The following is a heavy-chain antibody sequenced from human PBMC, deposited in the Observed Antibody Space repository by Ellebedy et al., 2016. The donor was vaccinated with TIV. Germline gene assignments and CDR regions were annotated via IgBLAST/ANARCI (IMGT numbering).Heavy chain of an antibody. CDR3: ARWDSGACKD. V-gene: IGHV3-49*03. CDR1: GFNIGDFA. D-gene: IGHD2-8*02. J-gene: IGHJ4*02. CDR2: IRSKAYSGTT. Sequence: GESLKISCTASGFNIGDFAMTWLRQAPGKGLEWVGFIRSKAYSGTTEFAASVKGRFTISRDDSKNSVYLQMNSLKTEDTALYYCARWDSGACKDWGQGTLVTVSS.